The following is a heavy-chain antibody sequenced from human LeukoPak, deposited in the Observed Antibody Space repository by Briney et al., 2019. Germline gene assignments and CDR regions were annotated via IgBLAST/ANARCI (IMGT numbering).Heavy chain of an antibody. J-gene: IGHJ4*02. V-gene: IGHV4-39*02. CDR3: AREGDIVGATSPDY. D-gene: IGHD1-26*01. CDR2: IYYSGST. CDR1: GGYISSSSSY. Sequence: PSETLSLTCTVSGGYISSSSSYWGWIRQPPGKGLEWIGSIYYSGSTYYNPSLKSRVTISVDTSKNQFSLKLSSVTAADTAVYYCAREGDIVGATSPDYWGQGTLVTVSS.